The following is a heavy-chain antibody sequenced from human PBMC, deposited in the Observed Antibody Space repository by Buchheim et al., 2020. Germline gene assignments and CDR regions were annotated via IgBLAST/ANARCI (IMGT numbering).Heavy chain of an antibody. CDR2: INPSGGST. J-gene: IGHJ6*03. Sequence: QVQLVQSGAEVKKPGASVKVSCKASGYTFTSYYMHWVRQAPGQGLEWMGIINPSGGSTSYAQKFQGRVTMTRDTSTSTVYMALSSLRSEDTAVYYCAREGQRWLQLVPYYYYYMDVWGKGTT. D-gene: IGHD5-24*01. CDR3: AREGQRWLQLVPYYYYYMDV. CDR1: GYTFTSYY. V-gene: IGHV1-46*01.